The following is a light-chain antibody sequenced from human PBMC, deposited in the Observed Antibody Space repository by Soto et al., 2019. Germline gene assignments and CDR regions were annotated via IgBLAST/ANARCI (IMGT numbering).Light chain of an antibody. CDR2: RNN. J-gene: IGLJ1*01. CDR3: AACDVSLSAHV. V-gene: IGLV1-47*01. CDR1: SSNIGRNY. Sequence: QSVLTQPPSASGTPGQRVTISCSGSSSNIGRNYVYWYQQLPGTSPKLLMYRNNQRPSGVPDRFSGSKSGTSASVAISGLRSEDEADYYCAACDVSLSAHVFGTGTKVTVL.